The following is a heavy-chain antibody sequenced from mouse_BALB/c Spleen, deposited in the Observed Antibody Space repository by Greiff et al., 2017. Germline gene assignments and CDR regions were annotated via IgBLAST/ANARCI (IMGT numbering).Heavy chain of an antibody. J-gene: IGHJ4*01. CDR2: INPYNGDT. CDR3: GRREGNYDNYAMDS. Sequence: EVMLVESGPELVKPGASVKISCKASGYSFTGYFMNWVKQSHGKSLEWIGRINPYNGDTFYNQKFKGKATLTVDKSSSTAHMELLSLTSEDSAVYYCGRREGNYDNYAMDSWGQGTSDTVSS. D-gene: IGHD2-1*01. V-gene: IGHV1-37*01. CDR1: GYSFTGYF.